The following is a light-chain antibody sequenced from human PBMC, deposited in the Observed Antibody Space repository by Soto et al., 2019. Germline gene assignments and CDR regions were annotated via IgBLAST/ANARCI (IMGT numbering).Light chain of an antibody. J-gene: IGKJ1*01. CDR3: QQYNSYRT. V-gene: IGKV1-5*03. Sequence: DIQMTQSPSTLSASVGDRVTITCRASQSINTWLAWYQQKPGIAPKLLIYQASSLKSGVPSRFSGSGPGTEFTLTISSLQPDDFATYYCQQYNSYRTFGQGTKVDIK. CDR2: QAS. CDR1: QSINTW.